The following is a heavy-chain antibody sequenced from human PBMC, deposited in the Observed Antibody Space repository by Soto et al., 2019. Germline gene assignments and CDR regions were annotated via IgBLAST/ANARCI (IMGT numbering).Heavy chain of an antibody. CDR2: ISYTGST. CDR1: GGSVSTGTFY. CDR3: ARGDPINWFDP. Sequence: SETLSLTCTVYGGSVSTGTFYWIWIRQSPGKGLEWIGYISYTGSTNYNPSLKSRVTISVDTSKNQFSLKLTSVTAADTAVYFCARGDPINWFDPWGQGTLVTVSS. J-gene: IGHJ5*02. V-gene: IGHV4-61*01.